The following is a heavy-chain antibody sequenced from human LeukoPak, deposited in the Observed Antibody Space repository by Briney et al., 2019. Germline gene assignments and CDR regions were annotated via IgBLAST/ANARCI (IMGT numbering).Heavy chain of an antibody. J-gene: IGHJ4*02. D-gene: IGHD7-27*01. CDR3: AKGDWGDY. Sequence: PGGCLRLSCAASGFTFSTYAMNWVRQAPGKGLEWVSGISGSGDSTYYADSVKGRFTISKDNSKNTLYLQMNSLRADDTAVYYCAKGDWGDYWGQGTLVTVSS. CDR1: GFTFSTYA. V-gene: IGHV3-23*01. CDR2: ISGSGDST.